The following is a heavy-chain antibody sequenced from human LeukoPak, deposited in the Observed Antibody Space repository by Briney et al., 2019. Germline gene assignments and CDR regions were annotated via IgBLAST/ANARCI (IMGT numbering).Heavy chain of an antibody. CDR1: GGSISSYY. D-gene: IGHD3-22*01. Sequence: PSETLSLTCTVSGGSISSYYWNWIRQPPGKGLEWIGYIYYSGSTNYNRSLKSRVTISVDTSKNQFSLKLSSVTAADTAMYYCARHGGGYYDSSGYNYFGDWFDPWGQGTLVTVSS. CDR2: IYYSGST. CDR3: ARHGGGYYDSSGYNYFGDWFDP. J-gene: IGHJ5*02. V-gene: IGHV4-59*01.